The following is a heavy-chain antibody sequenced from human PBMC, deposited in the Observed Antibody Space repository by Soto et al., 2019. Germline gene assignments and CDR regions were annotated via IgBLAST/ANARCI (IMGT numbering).Heavy chain of an antibody. CDR1: GGSFSDYY. D-gene: IGHD1-1*01. V-gene: IGHV4-34*01. CDR2: INHSGST. J-gene: IGHJ4*02. Sequence: QVQLQQWGAGLLKPSETLSRTCAVYGGSFSDYYWSWIRQPPGKGLEWIGEINHSGSTNYNPSLKSRATMSVDTSKNQFSLKLSSVTAADTAVYYCARGLYETAERYYFDYWGQGTLVTVSS. CDR3: ARGLYETAERYYFDY.